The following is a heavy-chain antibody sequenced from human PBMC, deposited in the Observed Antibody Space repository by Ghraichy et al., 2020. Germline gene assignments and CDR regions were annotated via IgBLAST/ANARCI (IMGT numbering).Heavy chain of an antibody. CDR2: ISKSADST. D-gene: IGHD2-2*01. CDR3: AKDAYCSSSSCQEAAFDV. CDR1: GFTFSHYA. V-gene: IGHV3-23*01. Sequence: GESLNISCATSGFTFSHYAMSWVRQAPGKGLEWVSAISKSADSTYYADSVKGRFTISRDNSKNTLSLQMNSLRAEDTAVYYCAKDAYCSSSSCQEAAFDVWAQGTMVTFSS. J-gene: IGHJ3*01.